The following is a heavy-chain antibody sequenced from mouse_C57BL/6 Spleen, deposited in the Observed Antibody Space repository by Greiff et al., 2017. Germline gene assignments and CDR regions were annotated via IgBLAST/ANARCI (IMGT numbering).Heavy chain of an antibody. Sequence: QVQLQQPGPELVKPGASVKVSCKASGYTFTSYWMHWVKQRPGQGLEWIGRIHPSTGGTIYNQKFKGKATLTVDKSSSTAYMQLRSLTSEDSAVYYCAMGGYYDYAMDYWGQGTSVTVSS. CDR3: AMGGYYDYAMDY. D-gene: IGHD2-3*01. CDR2: IHPSTGGT. V-gene: IGHV1-74*01. CDR1: GYTFTSYW. J-gene: IGHJ4*01.